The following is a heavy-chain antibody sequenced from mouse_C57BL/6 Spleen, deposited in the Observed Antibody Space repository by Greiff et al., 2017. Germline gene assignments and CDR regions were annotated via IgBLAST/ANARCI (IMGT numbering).Heavy chain of an antibody. CDR1: GYTFTDYN. CDR2: INPNNGGT. CDR3: ARRRYYGSSWDWYFDV. V-gene: IGHV1-18*01. Sequence: VQLQQSGPELVKPGASVKIPCKASGYTFTDYNMDWVKQSHGKSLEWIGDINPNNGGTIYNQKFKGKATLTVDKSSSTAYMELRSLTSEDTAVYYCARRRYYGSSWDWYFDVWGTGTTVTVSS. J-gene: IGHJ1*03. D-gene: IGHD1-1*01.